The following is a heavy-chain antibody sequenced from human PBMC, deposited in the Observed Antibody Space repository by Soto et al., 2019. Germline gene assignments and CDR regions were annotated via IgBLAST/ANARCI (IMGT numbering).Heavy chain of an antibody. J-gene: IGHJ4*02. CDR1: GFTVSSNY. CDR2: IYTGGST. V-gene: IGHV3-53*01. D-gene: IGHD3-3*01. CDR3: ASEGYYYFDY. Sequence: GGSLRLSCAASGFTVSSNYMSWVRQAPGKGLEWVSAIYTGGSTYYADSVKGRFTISRDNSKNTLYLQMNSLRAEDTALYYCASEGYYYFDYWGQGTLVTVSS.